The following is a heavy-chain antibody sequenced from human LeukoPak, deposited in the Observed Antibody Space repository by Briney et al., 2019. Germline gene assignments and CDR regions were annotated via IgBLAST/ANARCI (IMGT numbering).Heavy chain of an antibody. CDR3: ARDPKYYMDV. CDR2: IYHSGST. J-gene: IGHJ6*03. Sequence: PSETLSLTCTVSGGSISSGGYYWSWIRQPPGKGLEWIGYIYHSGSTYYNPSLKSRVTISVDRSKNQFSLKLSSVTAADTAVYYCARDPKYYMDVWGKGTTVTVSS. V-gene: IGHV4-30-2*01. CDR1: GGSISSGGYY.